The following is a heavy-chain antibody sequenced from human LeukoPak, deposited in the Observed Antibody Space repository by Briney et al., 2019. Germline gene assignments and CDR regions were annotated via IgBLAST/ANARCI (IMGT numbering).Heavy chain of an antibody. Sequence: GGSLRLSCAASGFTFSSYEMNWVRQAPGKGLEWVSYISRSVGTIYYADSVKGRFTISRDNANKSLYLQMNSLRAEDTAVYYCARDTGYNTFDYWGQGTLVTVSS. D-gene: IGHD5-24*01. CDR3: ARDTGYNTFDY. CDR2: ISRSVGTI. CDR1: GFTFSSYE. J-gene: IGHJ4*02. V-gene: IGHV3-48*03.